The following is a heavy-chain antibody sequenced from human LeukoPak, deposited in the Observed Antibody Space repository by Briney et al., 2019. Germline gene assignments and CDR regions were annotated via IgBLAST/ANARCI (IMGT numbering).Heavy chain of an antibody. CDR3: AGRERITMVRGVPNGMDV. J-gene: IGHJ6*02. Sequence: SETLSLTCAVYGGSFSGYYWSWIRQPSGKGLEWIGEINHSGSTNYNPSLKSRVTISVDTSKNQFSLKLSSVTAADTAVYYCAGRERITMVRGVPNGMDVWGQGTTVTVSS. D-gene: IGHD3-10*01. V-gene: IGHV4-34*01. CDR2: INHSGST. CDR1: GGSFSGYY.